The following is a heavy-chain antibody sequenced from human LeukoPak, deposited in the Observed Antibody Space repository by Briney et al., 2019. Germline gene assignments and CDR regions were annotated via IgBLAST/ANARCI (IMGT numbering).Heavy chain of an antibody. CDR3: ARVEDIAAPYYYYGMDV. J-gene: IGHJ6*04. CDR2: ISGSGGST. V-gene: IGHV3-23*01. CDR1: GFTFSSYA. Sequence: GASLRLSCAASGFTFSSYAMSWVRQAPGKGLEWVSAISGSGGSTYYADSVKGRFTISRDNAKNSLYLQMNSLRAEDTAVYYCARVEDIAAPYYYYGMDVWGKGTTVTVSS. D-gene: IGHD2-15*01.